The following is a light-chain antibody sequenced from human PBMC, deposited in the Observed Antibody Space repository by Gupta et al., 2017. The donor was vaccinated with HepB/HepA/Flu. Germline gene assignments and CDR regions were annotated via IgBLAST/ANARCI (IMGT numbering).Light chain of an antibody. CDR3: LLYYHSGHLWV. J-gene: IGLJ3*02. CDR2: STG. V-gene: IGLV7-43*01. CDR1: TGAVTSDYY. Sequence: QTAVPQEPSLTVSPGGTVTLTCASSTGAVTSDYYAIWYQKKFGQAPRALIYSTGSRYSWSPARFSGCCLGDKAALTLSGVQPEGEAEYYCLLYYHSGHLWVFGGGTKLTVL.